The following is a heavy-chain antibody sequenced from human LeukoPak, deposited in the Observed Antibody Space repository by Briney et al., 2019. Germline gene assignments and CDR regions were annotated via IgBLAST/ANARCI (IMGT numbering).Heavy chain of an antibody. CDR1: GFTLSNAW. J-gene: IGHJ4*02. V-gene: IGHV3-9*01. CDR2: IGWNKDKI. CDR3: AKAKRNSDYLFDY. D-gene: IGHD5-12*01. Sequence: GGSLRLSCAASGFTLSNAWMSWVRQAPGKGLEWVSSIGWNKDKILYADSLKGRFTISRDNARRSLSLQMDSLRAEDTAFYYCAKAKRNSDYLFDYWGQGTLVAVSS.